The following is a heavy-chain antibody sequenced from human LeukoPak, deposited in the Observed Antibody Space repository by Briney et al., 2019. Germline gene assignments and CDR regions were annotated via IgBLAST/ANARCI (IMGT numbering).Heavy chain of an antibody. J-gene: IGHJ4*02. V-gene: IGHV3-7*01. Sequence: GGSLRLSCAASGFTFSNYWMNWARQAPGKGPEWVAIIKKDGSEKYYVDSVKGRFTISRDNAKNSLYLQMNSLRADDTAVYFCAGGAGFLIDYWGQGALVTVSS. CDR2: IKKDGSEK. CDR1: GFTFSNYW. D-gene: IGHD2/OR15-2a*01. CDR3: AGGAGFLIDY.